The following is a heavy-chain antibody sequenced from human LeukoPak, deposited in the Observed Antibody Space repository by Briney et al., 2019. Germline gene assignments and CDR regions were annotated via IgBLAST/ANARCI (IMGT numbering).Heavy chain of an antibody. CDR2: ISGSGGST. J-gene: IGHJ5*02. V-gene: IGHV3-23*01. D-gene: IGHD1-1*01. CDR3: AKPPPQWNDGWFDP. Sequence: LSLTCTVSGGSISSGDYYWSWIRQPPGKGLEWVSAISGSGGSTYYADSVKGRFTISRDNSKNTLYLQMNSLRPEDTAVYSCAKPPPQWNDGWFDPWGQGTLVTASS. CDR1: GGSISSGDYY.